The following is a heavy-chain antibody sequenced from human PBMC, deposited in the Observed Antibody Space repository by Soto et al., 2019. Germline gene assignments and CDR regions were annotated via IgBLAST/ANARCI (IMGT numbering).Heavy chain of an antibody. J-gene: IGHJ4*02. Sequence: QVQLQESGPGLVKPSGTLSLTCAVSGGSISTSNWWSWVRQPPGKGLEWIGEVYRTGSTNYNPSLERRVTVSIDKSKNQFSLKLTSVTAADTAVYYRARARATIAAAAIFDCWGQGTLVTVSS. V-gene: IGHV4-4*02. D-gene: IGHD6-13*01. CDR1: GGSISTSNW. CDR2: VYRTGST. CDR3: ARARATIAAAAIFDC.